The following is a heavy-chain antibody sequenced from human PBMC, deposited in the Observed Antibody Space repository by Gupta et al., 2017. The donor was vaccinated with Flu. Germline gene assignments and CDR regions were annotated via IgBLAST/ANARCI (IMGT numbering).Heavy chain of an antibody. D-gene: IGHD1-1*01. CDR3: ARLTGGTRMSVLTPYYSGLDV. J-gene: IGHJ6*02. V-gene: IGHV5-51*01. Sequence: RQMPGKGLEWMGIIYPGDSDTRYSSSFQGQVTISTDNSINTAYLQWSSLKASDTAMYYCARLTGGTRMSVLTPYYSGLDVWGQGTTVTVS. CDR2: IYPGDSDT.